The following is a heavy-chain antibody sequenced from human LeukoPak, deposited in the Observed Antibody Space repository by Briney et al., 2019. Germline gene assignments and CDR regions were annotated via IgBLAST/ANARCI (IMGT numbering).Heavy chain of an antibody. CDR2: INHSGST. CDR1: GGSFSGYY. D-gene: IGHD2-15*01. J-gene: IGHJ4*02. Sequence: SETLSLTCAVYGGSFSGYYWSWIRQPPGKGLEWIGEINHSGSTNYNPSLKSRVTISVDTSKNQFSLKLTSVTAADTAVYYCARDGDGRRGYFDYWGQGTLVTVSS. V-gene: IGHV4-34*01. CDR3: ARDGDGRRGYFDY.